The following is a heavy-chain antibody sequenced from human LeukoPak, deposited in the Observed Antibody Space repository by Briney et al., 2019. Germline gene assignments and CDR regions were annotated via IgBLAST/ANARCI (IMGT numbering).Heavy chain of an antibody. J-gene: IGHJ4*02. CDR1: GFTFSSYS. V-gene: IGHV3-21*01. D-gene: IGHD1-26*01. CDR2: ISSSSSYI. Sequence: GGSLRLSCAASGFTFSSYSMNWVRQAPGKGLEWVSSISSSSSYIYYADSVKGRFTISRDNAKNSLYLQMNSLGAEDTAVYYCAREKGGATGYWGQGTLVTVSS. CDR3: AREKGGATGY.